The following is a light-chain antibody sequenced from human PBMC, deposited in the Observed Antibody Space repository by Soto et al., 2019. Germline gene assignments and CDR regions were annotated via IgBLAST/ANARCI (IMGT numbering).Light chain of an antibody. V-gene: IGKV3-20*01. CDR1: QSVSNY. CDR3: HQYGGSPQT. CDR2: GAS. Sequence: EIVLTQSPGTLSLSPGERATLSCRASQSVSNYLAWYQRKPGQAPRLLIYGASSRATGIPDRFSGSGSGTDFTLTSSRLEPEDSAVYYCHQYGGSPQTFGQGTKVEIK. J-gene: IGKJ1*01.